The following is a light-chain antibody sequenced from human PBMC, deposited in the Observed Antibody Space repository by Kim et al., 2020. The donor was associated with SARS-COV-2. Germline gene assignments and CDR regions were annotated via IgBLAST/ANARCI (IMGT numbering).Light chain of an antibody. V-gene: IGLV1-44*01. J-gene: IGLJ1*01. CDR2: RNS. CDR1: ACDIGGNR. CDR3: AAWDDSLNAIV. Sequence: RRVTMSCLGSACDIGGNRVNWYQQLPGAATRLIIYRNSQRPSGVPDRLSGSKSGPSASLAISGLQSLDEADYHCAAWDDSLNAIVFGTGTKGTVL.